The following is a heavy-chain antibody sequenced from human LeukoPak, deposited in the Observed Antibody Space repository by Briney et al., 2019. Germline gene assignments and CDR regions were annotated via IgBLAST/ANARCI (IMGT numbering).Heavy chain of an antibody. J-gene: IGHJ3*02. CDR1: GFTFSSYS. Sequence: GGSLRLSCAASGFTFSSYSMNWVCQAPGKGLEWVSSISSSSSYIYYADSVKGRFTISRDNAKNSLYLQMNSLRAEDTAVYYCARRYQLLYDAFDIWGQGTMVTVSS. D-gene: IGHD2-2*02. CDR3: ARRYQLLYDAFDI. V-gene: IGHV3-21*01. CDR2: ISSSSSYI.